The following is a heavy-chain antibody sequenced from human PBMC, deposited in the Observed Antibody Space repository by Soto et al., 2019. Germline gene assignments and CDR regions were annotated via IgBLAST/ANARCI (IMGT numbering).Heavy chain of an antibody. J-gene: IGHJ6*02. CDR2: ISGSGGST. Sequence: GGSLRLSCAASGFTFSSYAMSWVRQAPGKGLEWVSAISGSGGSTYYADSVKGRFTISRDNSKNTLYLQMNSLRAEDTAVYYCAKCPAAADPYYYGMDVWGQGTTVTVSS. CDR1: GFTFSSYA. CDR3: AKCPAAADPYYYGMDV. D-gene: IGHD6-13*01. V-gene: IGHV3-23*01.